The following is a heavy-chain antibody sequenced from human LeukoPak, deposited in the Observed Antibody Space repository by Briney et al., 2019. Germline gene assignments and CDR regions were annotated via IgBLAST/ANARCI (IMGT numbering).Heavy chain of an antibody. CDR2: ISAYNGNP. CDR1: GYTFTGYG. CDR3: ASFVLARSGWADY. V-gene: IGHV1-18*01. Sequence: PRASVKVSCKASGYTFTGYGISWVRQAPGQGLEWMGWISAYNGNPNYAQKLQGRVTMTTDTSTSTAYMELRSLRSDDTAVYYCASFVLARSGWADYWGQGTLVTVSS. D-gene: IGHD6-19*01. J-gene: IGHJ4*02.